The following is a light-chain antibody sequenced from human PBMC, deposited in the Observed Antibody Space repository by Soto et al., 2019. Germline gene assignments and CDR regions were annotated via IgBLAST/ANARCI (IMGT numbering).Light chain of an antibody. J-gene: IGKJ1*01. Sequence: EIVSTQSSATLAFSSGERGALSFRANQSVSSNLAWYQQTPGQAPRLLIYGASTRATGIPARFSGSGPGTEFTLTISSLQSEDFAVYYCQQYNNWWTFGQGTKVDIK. CDR2: GAS. CDR1: QSVSSN. CDR3: QQYNNWWT. V-gene: IGKV3-15*01.